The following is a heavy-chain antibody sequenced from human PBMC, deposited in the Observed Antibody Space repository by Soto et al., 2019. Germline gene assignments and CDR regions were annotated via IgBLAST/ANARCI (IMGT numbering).Heavy chain of an antibody. J-gene: IGHJ4*02. Sequence: EVQLVESGGGLVQPGGSLRLSCAASGFTFSNYWMSWVRQAPGKGLEWVAHIKKDGSEENFVDSVKGRFTISRDNAKKSLYLQMNSLRAEDTAVYYCARDLKDGYFYSYYFDYWGRGTLVTVSS. CDR2: IKKDGSEE. CDR3: ARDLKDGYFYSYYFDY. CDR1: GFTFSNYW. D-gene: IGHD5-12*01. V-gene: IGHV3-7*01.